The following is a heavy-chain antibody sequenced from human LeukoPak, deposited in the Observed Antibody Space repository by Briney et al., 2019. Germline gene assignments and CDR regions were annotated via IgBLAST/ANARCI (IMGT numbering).Heavy chain of an antibody. CDR2: INGSGGST. Sequence: GGSLRLSCAASGFTFSSYAMTWVRQAPGKGLEWVSDINGSGGSTYYADSVKGRFTISRDNSKNTLYLQMNSLRAEDTAVYYCARRYYYDSSGYYFDYWGQGTLVTVSS. CDR1: GFTFSSYA. D-gene: IGHD3-22*01. V-gene: IGHV3-23*01. J-gene: IGHJ4*02. CDR3: ARRYYYDSSGYYFDY.